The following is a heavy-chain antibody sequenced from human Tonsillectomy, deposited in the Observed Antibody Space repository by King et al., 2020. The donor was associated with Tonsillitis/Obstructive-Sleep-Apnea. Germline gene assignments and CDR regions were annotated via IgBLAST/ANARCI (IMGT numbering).Heavy chain of an antibody. CDR3: ARCRKLEYCGGDCQYSFYS. J-gene: IGHJ4*02. V-gene: IGHV4-61*01. CDR1: GGSVSSGHYY. CDR2: IYYSGTT. Sequence: VQLQESGPRLVKPSETLYLTCAVSGGSVSSGHYYWGWIRQSPGKGLEWIGYIYYSGTTNYNPSLKNRVTISVDTSKNEFSLKLSSVTAADTAVYYCARCRKLEYCGGDCQYSFYSWGQGTLVSVSS. D-gene: IGHD2-21*02.